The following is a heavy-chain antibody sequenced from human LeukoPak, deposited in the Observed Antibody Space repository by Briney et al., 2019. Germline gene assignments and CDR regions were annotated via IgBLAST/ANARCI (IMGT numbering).Heavy chain of an antibody. CDR2: ISYDGSNK. CDR1: GFTFSSYG. Sequence: GRSLRLSCAASGFTFSSYGMHWVRQAPGKGLEWVAAISYDGSNKYYADSVKGRFTISRDNSKNTLYLQMNSLRAEDTAVYYCAKDYYDSSGYYYVGDYWGQGTLVTVSS. V-gene: IGHV3-30*18. D-gene: IGHD3-22*01. CDR3: AKDYYDSSGYYYVGDY. J-gene: IGHJ4*02.